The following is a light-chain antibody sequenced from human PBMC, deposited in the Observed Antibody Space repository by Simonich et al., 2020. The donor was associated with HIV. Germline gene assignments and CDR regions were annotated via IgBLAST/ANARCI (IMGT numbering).Light chain of an antibody. CDR3: QQYNNWPPLT. CDR2: AAS. J-gene: IGKJ4*01. Sequence: EIVMTQSPATLSVSPGDRATLPFQASQSVTTNLAWYQQKPGQAPRLLIYAASTRATGIPARFSGSGSGTEFTLTISSTQSEDFAVYYCQQYNNWPPLTFGGGTKVEIK. V-gene: IGKV3-15*01. CDR1: QSVTTN.